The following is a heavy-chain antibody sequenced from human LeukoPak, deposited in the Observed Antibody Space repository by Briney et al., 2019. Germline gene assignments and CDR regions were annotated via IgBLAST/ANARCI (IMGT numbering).Heavy chain of an antibody. Sequence: GGSLRLSCLASGFTFSNYAMSWVRQAPGKGLEWVSSISSSALNVYYADSVKGRFTISRDNAKNSLYLQMNSLRAEDTAAYYCARDRKGVMDYWGQGTLVTVSS. CDR1: GFTFSNYA. D-gene: IGHD2-8*01. V-gene: IGHV3-21*04. CDR3: ARDRKGVMDY. CDR2: ISSSALNV. J-gene: IGHJ4*02.